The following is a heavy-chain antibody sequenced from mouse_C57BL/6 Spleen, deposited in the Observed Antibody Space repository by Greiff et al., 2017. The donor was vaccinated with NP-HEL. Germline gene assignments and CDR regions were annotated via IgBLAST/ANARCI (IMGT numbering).Heavy chain of an antibody. CDR3: ARGNYGGGSDY. CDR2: IDPSDSYT. Sequence: QVQLQQPGAELVKPGASVKLSCKASGYTFTSYWMQWVKQRPGQGLEWIGEIDPSDSYTNYNQKFKGKATLTVDTSSSTAYLQLSSLTSEDSAVYYCARGNYGGGSDYWGKGTTLTVSS. J-gene: IGHJ2*01. D-gene: IGHD1-1*01. V-gene: IGHV1-50*01. CDR1: GYTFTSYW.